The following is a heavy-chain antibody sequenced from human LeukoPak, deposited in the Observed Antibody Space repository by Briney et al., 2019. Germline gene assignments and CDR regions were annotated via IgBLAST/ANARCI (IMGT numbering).Heavy chain of an antibody. Sequence: PSETLSLTCTVSGYSLSSGYYWGWIRQPPGKGLEWIGSIYHSGSTYYNPSLKSRVTISVDTSKNQFSLKLGSVTAADTAVYYCARDLYSYGAFDIWGQGTMVTVSS. J-gene: IGHJ3*02. CDR3: ARDLYSYGAFDI. CDR2: IYHSGST. CDR1: GYSLSSGYY. V-gene: IGHV4-38-2*02. D-gene: IGHD5-18*01.